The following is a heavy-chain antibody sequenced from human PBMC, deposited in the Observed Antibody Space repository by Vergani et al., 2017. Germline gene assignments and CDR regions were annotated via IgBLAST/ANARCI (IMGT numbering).Heavy chain of an antibody. V-gene: IGHV4-31*03. CDR1: GGSISSGGYY. J-gene: IGHJ1*01. CDR3: AVGVGAGEYFQH. D-gene: IGHD1-26*01. CDR2: IYYSGST. Sequence: QVQLQESGPGLVKPSQTLSLTCTVSGGSISSGGYYWSWIRQHPGKGLEWIGNIYYSGSTYYNPSLKCRVTIAVDTSKNQFSLKLSSVTAADTAVYYCAVGVGAGEYFQHWGQGTLVTVSS.